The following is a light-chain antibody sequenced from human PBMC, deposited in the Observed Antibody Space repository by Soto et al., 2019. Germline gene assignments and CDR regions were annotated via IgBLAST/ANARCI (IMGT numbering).Light chain of an antibody. V-gene: IGKV3-20*01. CDR2: GAS. J-gene: IGKJ3*01. CDR1: QSVSSSY. Sequence: EIVLTQSPGTLSLSPGERATLSCRASQSVSSSYLAWYQQKPGQAPRLLIYGASSRATGIPDRFSGSGSGTDFTLTISRVEPEDFAVYYCQQYGSSSLVTFGPGTKVDIK. CDR3: QQYGSSSLVT.